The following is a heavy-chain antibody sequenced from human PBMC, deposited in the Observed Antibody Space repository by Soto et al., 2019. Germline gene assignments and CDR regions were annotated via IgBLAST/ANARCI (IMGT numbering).Heavy chain of an antibody. CDR1: GYTFTSYY. CDR2: INPSGGST. D-gene: IGHD1-7*01. CDR3: ARAGEGITGTGFYYYYGMDV. Sequence: VASVKVSCKASGYTFTSYYMHWVRQAPGQGLEWMGIINPSGGSTSYAQKFQGRVTMTRDTSTSTVYMELSSLRSEDTAVYYCARAGEGITGTGFYYYYGMDVWGQGTTVTVSS. V-gene: IGHV1-46*01. J-gene: IGHJ6*02.